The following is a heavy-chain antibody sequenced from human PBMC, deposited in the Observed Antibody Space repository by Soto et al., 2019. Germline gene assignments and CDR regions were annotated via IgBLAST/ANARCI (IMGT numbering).Heavy chain of an antibody. CDR3: ARVVGATQMDFDY. J-gene: IGHJ4*02. V-gene: IGHV3-30*03. Sequence: QVQLVESGGGVVQPGRSLRLSCAASGFTFSSYGVHWVRQAPGKGLEWVAVISYDGSNKYYADSVRGRFTMSRDNAKNSLYLQMNSLRAEDTAVYYCARVVGATQMDFDYWGQGTLVTVSS. CDR1: GFTFSSYG. CDR2: ISYDGSNK. D-gene: IGHD1-26*01.